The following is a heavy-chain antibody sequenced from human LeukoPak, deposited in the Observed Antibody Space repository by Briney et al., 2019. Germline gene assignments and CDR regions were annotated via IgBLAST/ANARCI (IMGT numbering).Heavy chain of an antibody. CDR2: IYYTGST. J-gene: IGHJ3*02. Sequence: SETLSLTCTVSGGSISSGDYHWTWIRQHPGKGLGWIGYIYYTGSTYYNPSLRSRVTMSVDTSKNQFSLNLNSVTAADTAVYYCARGDSSGAENAFDIWGQGTMVTVSS. CDR1: GGSISSGDYH. CDR3: ARGDSSGAENAFDI. D-gene: IGHD3-22*01. V-gene: IGHV4-31*03.